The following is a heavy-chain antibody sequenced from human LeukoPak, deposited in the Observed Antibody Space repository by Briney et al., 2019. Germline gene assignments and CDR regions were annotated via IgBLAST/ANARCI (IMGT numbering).Heavy chain of an antibody. CDR2: IHKGYGRI. J-gene: IGHJ4*02. D-gene: IGHD1-26*01. V-gene: IGHV3-11*04. CDR1: GFNFGDYH. Sequence: PGGPLRLSCAASGFNFGDYHMTWIRQRPGKGLEWVSDIHKGYGRIYYAESVKGRFTISRDNAKNSLYLQMNNLRAEDTAVYYCAKNGGSWPFYFDYWGQGTLVTVSS. CDR3: AKNGGSWPFYFDY.